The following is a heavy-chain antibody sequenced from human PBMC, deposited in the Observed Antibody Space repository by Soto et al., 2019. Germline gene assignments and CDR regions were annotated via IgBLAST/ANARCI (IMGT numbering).Heavy chain of an antibody. D-gene: IGHD5-18*01. V-gene: IGHV4-39*01. CDR2: IYHSRSD. Sequence: PSETLSLTCTVCGGSISTNGYYGGWIRQPPGKGLEWIGSIYHSRSDYYNPSLRSRVTISVDTSKSQFSLTLSSVTAADTAVYFCARLRGYSYGLFDFWGQGTLVTVSS. CDR3: ARLRGYSYGLFDF. CDR1: GGSISTNGYY. J-gene: IGHJ4*02.